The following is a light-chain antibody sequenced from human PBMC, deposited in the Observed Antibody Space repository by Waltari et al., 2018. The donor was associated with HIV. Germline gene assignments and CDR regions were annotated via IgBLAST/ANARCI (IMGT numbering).Light chain of an antibody. CDR2: SSN. Sequence: QSVLTQPPSASGTPGQRVTISCSGSNSTIGSNSVNWYQQLPGTAPKLPIYSSNQRPLGVPDRFSGSKSGTSASLAISGLQSEDEADYYCAAWDDSRNAHVVFGGGTKLTVL. J-gene: IGLJ2*01. CDR3: AAWDDSRNAHVV. CDR1: NSTIGSNS. V-gene: IGLV1-44*01.